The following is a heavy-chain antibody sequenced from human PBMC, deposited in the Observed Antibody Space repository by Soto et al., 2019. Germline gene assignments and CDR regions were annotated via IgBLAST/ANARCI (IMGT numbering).Heavy chain of an antibody. CDR2: IYYSGST. CDR3: ARVWGGAFDF. J-gene: IGHJ3*01. CDR1: GGSISSYY. D-gene: IGHD3-10*01. Sequence: QVQLQESGPGLVKPSETLSLTCTVSGGSISSYYWSWIRQPPGKGLEWIGYIYYSGSTNYNPSLKSRVTTSVATSKNQFSLNLSSVTAADTAVYYCARVWGGAFDFWGQGTMVTVSS. V-gene: IGHV4-59*01.